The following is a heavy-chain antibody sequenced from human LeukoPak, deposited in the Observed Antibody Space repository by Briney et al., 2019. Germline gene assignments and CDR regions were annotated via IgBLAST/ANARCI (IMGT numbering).Heavy chain of an antibody. CDR1: GFTFSSYN. D-gene: IGHD3-3*01. Sequence: PGGSLRLSCAASGFTFSSYNMNWVRQAPGKGLEWVSYISSSGSTIYYADSVRGRFTVSRDNANSSLSLQMNSLRAEDTAVYYCARSESGYRYWGQGTLVTDSS. CDR2: ISSSGSTI. CDR3: ARSESGYRY. V-gene: IGHV3-48*01. J-gene: IGHJ4*02.